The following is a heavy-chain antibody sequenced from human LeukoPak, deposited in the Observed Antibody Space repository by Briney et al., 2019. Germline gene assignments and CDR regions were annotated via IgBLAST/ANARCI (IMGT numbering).Heavy chain of an antibody. CDR3: AKDFGYDSGTYLEQ. J-gene: IGHJ4*02. Sequence: GGSLRLSCAASGFTFSSYSMNWVRQAPGKGLEWVAVISYDGSKKYYPESVRGRFTISRDNSKNTLFLQMNSLRAEDTAVYYCAKDFGYDSGTYLEQWGQGTLVTVSS. CDR2: ISYDGSKK. D-gene: IGHD3-10*01. CDR1: GFTFSSYS. V-gene: IGHV3-30*18.